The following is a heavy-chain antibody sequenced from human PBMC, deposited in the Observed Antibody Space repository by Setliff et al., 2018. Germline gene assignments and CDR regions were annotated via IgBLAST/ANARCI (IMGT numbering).Heavy chain of an antibody. CDR3: ARDGDNYYDSSGYYLNHAFDI. J-gene: IGHJ3*02. D-gene: IGHD3-22*01. Sequence: SVKVSCKASGGTFSSYAISWVRQAPGQGLEWMGGIFPIFGTANYAQKFQGRVTITADESTSTAYMELSSLRTEDTAVYYCARDGDNYYDSSGYYLNHAFDIWGQGTMVTVSS. V-gene: IGHV1-69*13. CDR1: GGTFSSYA. CDR2: IFPIFGTA.